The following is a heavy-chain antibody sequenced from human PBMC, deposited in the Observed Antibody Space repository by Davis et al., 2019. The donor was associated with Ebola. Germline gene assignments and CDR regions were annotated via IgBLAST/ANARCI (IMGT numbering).Heavy chain of an antibody. V-gene: IGHV3-7*01. Sequence: GESPKTPCAAPGISFGTNWMSWVRQAPGKGLEWVANMAQDGSQIYYVDSVKGRFTISRDNAKNSLYLQMNSLRVEDTAVYYCCQFWSGYFTYWGQGALVTVSS. D-gene: IGHD3-3*01. J-gene: IGHJ4*02. CDR2: MAQDGSQI. CDR1: GISFGTNW. CDR3: CQFWSGYFTY.